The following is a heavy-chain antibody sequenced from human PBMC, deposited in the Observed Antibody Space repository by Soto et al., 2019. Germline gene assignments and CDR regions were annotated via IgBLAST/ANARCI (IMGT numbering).Heavy chain of an antibody. CDR1: GFTVSTNY. V-gene: IGHV3-53*01. CDR2: IYSGGST. CDR3: ARRQYSSSWNDGYGMDV. J-gene: IGHJ6*02. D-gene: IGHD6-13*01. Sequence: PGGSLRLSCAASGFTVSTNYMSWVRQAPGKGLEWVSVIYSGGSTYYADSVKGRFTISRDNSKNTLYLQMNSLRAEDTAVYYCARRQYSSSWNDGYGMDVWGPGTTVTVSS.